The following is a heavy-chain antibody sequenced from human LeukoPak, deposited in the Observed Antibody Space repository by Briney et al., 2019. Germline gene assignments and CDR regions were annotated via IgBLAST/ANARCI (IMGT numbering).Heavy chain of an antibody. V-gene: IGHV4-31*03. Sequence: KASETLSLTRTVSGGSISSGGYYCSWIRQHPGKGLEWIGYIYYRGSTYYNPSLKSRVTISVDTSKNQFSLKLSSVTAADTAVYYCAIAEGYSYGSFDYWGQGTLVTVSS. D-gene: IGHD5-18*01. CDR2: IYYRGST. CDR3: AIAEGYSYGSFDY. J-gene: IGHJ4*02. CDR1: GGSISSGGYY.